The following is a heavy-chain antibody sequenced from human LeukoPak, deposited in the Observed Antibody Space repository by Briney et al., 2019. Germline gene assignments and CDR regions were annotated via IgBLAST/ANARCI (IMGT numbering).Heavy chain of an antibody. CDR3: ARGDFGETNTAFDV. J-gene: IGHJ3*01. V-gene: IGHV1-8*03. CDR2: ISPNSATT. Sequence: ASVTVSCKTSGYTFTDYYVHWVRQAPGQGLEWMGWISPNSATTNYAQRLQGRVTFTRDTSLSVAYMELSSLTSEDAAVYFCARGDFGETNTAFDVWGQGTLVAVSS. D-gene: IGHD4-17*01. CDR1: GYTFTDYY.